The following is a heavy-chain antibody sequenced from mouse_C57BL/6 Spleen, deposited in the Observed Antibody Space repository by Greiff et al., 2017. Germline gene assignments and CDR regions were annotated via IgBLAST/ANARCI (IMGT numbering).Heavy chain of an antibody. CDR3: ASIYYGNTEGFAY. Sequence: EVQLVESGPGLVKPSQSLSLTCSVTGYSITSGYYWNWIRQFPGNKLEWMGYISYDGSNNYNPSLKNRISITRDTSKNQYFLKLNSVTTEDTAPYYCASIYYGNTEGFAYWGQGTLVTVSA. CDR2: ISYDGSN. V-gene: IGHV3-6*01. D-gene: IGHD2-1*01. J-gene: IGHJ3*01. CDR1: GYSITSGYY.